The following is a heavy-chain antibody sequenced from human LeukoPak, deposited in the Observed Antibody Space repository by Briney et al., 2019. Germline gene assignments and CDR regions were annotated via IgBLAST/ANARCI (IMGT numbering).Heavy chain of an antibody. CDR3: ALDTAMDY. J-gene: IGHJ4*02. D-gene: IGHD5-18*01. CDR2: ISYDGSNK. Sequence: PGRSLRLSCAASGFTFSSYGMHWVRQAPGKGLEWVAVISYDGSNKYYADSVKGRFTISRDNSKDTLYLQMNSLRAEDTAVYYCALDTAMDYWGREPWSPSPQ. V-gene: IGHV3-30*03. CDR1: GFTFSSYG.